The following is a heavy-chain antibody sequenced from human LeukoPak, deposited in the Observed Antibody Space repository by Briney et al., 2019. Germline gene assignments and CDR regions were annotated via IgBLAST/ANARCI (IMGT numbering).Heavy chain of an antibody. D-gene: IGHD5-12*01. CDR1: GDTFTSYD. CDR2: INPICGRA. CDR3: AKGSGYEAQYSYSSMDV. Sequence: ASVKVSCKASGDTFTSYDMSWVRQAPGQGLEWMGGINPICGRANYAQKFQGRVTITRDKSTSTAYMELSRLRSEDTAVYYCAKGSGYEAQYSYSSMDVWGKGATFTLSS. J-gene: IGHJ6*03. V-gene: IGHV1-69*05.